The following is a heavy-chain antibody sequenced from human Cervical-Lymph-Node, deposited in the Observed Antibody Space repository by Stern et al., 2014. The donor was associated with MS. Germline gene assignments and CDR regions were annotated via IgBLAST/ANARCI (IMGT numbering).Heavy chain of an antibody. CDR2: IYPGDSDT. J-gene: IGHJ6*02. Sequence: EVQLVESGAEVKKPGESLKISCKGSGYIFTSYWIGWVRQMPGKGLEWMGIIYPGDSDTRYSPSFQGQVTISADKSISTAYLQWSSLKASDTAMYYCARLGYYGSGSYYPIYGMDVWGQGTTVTVSS. V-gene: IGHV5-51*01. D-gene: IGHD3-10*01. CDR3: ARLGYYGSGSYYPIYGMDV. CDR1: GYIFTSYW.